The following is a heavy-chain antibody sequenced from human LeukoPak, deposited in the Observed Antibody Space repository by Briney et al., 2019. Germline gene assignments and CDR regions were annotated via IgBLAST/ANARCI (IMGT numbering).Heavy chain of an antibody. CDR3: ARATYYDFWSGYQNTYFDY. CDR1: GYTFTSYD. D-gene: IGHD3-3*01. V-gene: IGHV1-8*01. J-gene: IGHJ4*02. Sequence: ASVKVSCKASGYTFTSYDINWVRQAPGQGLEWMGWMNTNSGNTGYAQKFQGRVTMTRNTSISTSYMELSSLRSEDTAVYYCARATYYDFWSGYQNTYFDYWGQGTLVTVSS. CDR2: MNTNSGNT.